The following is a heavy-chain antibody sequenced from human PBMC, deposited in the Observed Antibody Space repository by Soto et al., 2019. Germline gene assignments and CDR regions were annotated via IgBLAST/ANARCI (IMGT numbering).Heavy chain of an antibody. CDR3: AKDLRFWSGYYAFDY. V-gene: IGHV3-33*06. CDR2: IWYDGSNK. D-gene: IGHD3-3*01. J-gene: IGHJ4*02. Sequence: PGGSLRLSCAASGFTFSSYGMHWVRQAPGKGLEWVAVIWYDGSNKYYADSVKGRFTISRDNSKNTLYLQMNSLRAEDTAVYYCAKDLRFWSGYYAFDYWGQGTLVTVSS. CDR1: GFTFSSYG.